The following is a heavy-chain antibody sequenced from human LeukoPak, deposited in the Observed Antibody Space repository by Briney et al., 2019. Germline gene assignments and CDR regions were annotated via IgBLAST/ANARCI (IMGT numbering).Heavy chain of an antibody. V-gene: IGHV4-59*11. D-gene: IGHD6-19*01. CDR1: GGSISSHY. CDR2: IYYSGST. Sequence: PSETLSLTCTVSGGSISSHYWSWIRQPPGKGLEWIGYIYYSGSTSYNPSLKSRVTISIDTSKNQFSLKLSSVTAADTAVYYCVSRGSSGWGQGTLVTVSS. J-gene: IGHJ4*02. CDR3: VSRGSSG.